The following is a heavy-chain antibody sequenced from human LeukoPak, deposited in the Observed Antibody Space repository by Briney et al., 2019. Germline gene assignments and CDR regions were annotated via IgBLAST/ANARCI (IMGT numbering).Heavy chain of an antibody. J-gene: IGHJ3*02. CDR1: GFTFSSYS. CDR3: ARVGTMIVVAYDAFDI. CDR2: ISSSSSYI. Sequence: PGGSLRLSCAASGFTFSSYSMNWVRQAPGKGLEWVSSISSSSSYIYYADSVKGRFTISRDNAKNSLYLQMNSLRAEDTAVYYCARVGTMIVVAYDAFDIWGQGTMVTVSS. V-gene: IGHV3-21*01. D-gene: IGHD3-22*01.